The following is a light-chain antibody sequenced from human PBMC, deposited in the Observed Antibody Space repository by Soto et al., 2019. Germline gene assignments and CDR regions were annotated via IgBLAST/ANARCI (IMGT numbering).Light chain of an antibody. CDR2: EVS. V-gene: IGLV2-23*02. CDR3: CSHVVPTPQKWV. CDR1: SSDVGTYNL. Sequence: QSALTQPASVSGSPGQSITISCTGTSSDVGTYNLVSWYQQHPGKAPKLMIFEVSKRTSGVSNRFSGSKSGNTASLTISGRQAEDEADSECCSHVVPTPQKWVLGGGTKLTVL. J-gene: IGLJ3*02.